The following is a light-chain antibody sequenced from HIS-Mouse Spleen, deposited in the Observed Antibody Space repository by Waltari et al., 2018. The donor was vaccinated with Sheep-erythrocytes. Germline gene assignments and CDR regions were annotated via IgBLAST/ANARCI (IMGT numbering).Light chain of an antibody. CDR3: MQAVQTPRS. CDR2: DST. V-gene: IGKV3-11*01. Sequence: DIVLTQSPATLSLSLGGKATLSGRARQRVSSYLAWYQQTPGQAPRLLIYDSTHRATGIPPRFSGSASGTDFTLTIKRLEPEHFAVYYCMQAVQTPRSVGQWTQGEIK. CDR1: QRVSSY. J-gene: IGKJ1*01.